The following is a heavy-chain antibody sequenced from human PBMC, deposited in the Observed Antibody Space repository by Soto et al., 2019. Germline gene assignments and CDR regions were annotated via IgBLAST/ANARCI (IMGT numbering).Heavy chain of an antibody. V-gene: IGHV3-15*01. CDR2: IKSKTDGGTT. D-gene: IGHD6-19*01. CDR1: GFTFSNAW. CDR3: TTEGIDIAVADPDVNWFDP. J-gene: IGHJ5*02. Sequence: EVQLVESGGGLVKPGGSLRLSCAASGFTFSNAWMSWVRQAPGKGLEWVGRIKSKTDGGTTDYAAPVKGRFTISRDDSKNTLYLQMNSLKTEDTAVYYCTTEGIDIAVADPDVNWFDPWGQGTLVTVSS.